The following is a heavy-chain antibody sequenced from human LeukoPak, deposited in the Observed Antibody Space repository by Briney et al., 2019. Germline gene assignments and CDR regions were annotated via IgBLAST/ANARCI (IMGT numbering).Heavy chain of an antibody. D-gene: IGHD6-25*01. CDR2: IIPIFGTA. J-gene: IGHJ6*03. V-gene: IGHV1-69*13. CDR3: ARGRLAARIYYYYYYMDV. Sequence: ASVKVSCKASGGTFSSYAISWVRQAPGQGLEWMGGIIPIFGTANYAQKFQGRVTITADESTSTAYMELSSLRSEDTAVYYCARGRLAARIYYYYYYMDVWGKGTTVTISS. CDR1: GGTFSSYA.